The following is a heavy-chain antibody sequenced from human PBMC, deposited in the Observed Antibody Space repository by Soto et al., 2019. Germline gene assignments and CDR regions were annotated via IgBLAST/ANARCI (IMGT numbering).Heavy chain of an antibody. CDR1: GLTFSTYW. CDR3: ARDRGGVIFVVPAASSSCDP. D-gene: IGHD2-2*01. J-gene: IGHJ5*02. Sequence: GSLRLSCTVSGLTFSTYWMHWGRQAPGKGLVWVSRINGDGTSTAYADSVKGRFTISRDNAKNTLYLQMNSLRVEDTAVYYCARDRGGVIFVVPAASSSCDPWRQRTLVTVSS. V-gene: IGHV3-74*01. CDR2: INGDGTST.